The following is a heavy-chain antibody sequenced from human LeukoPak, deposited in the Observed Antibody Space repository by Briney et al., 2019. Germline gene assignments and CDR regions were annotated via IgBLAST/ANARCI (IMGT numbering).Heavy chain of an antibody. Sequence: ASVKVSCKASGYSFTSYGITWVRQAPGQGLEWMGWISTYDGNANYAQKLQGRVTMTTDTSTITAYMELRSLRSDDTAVYYCARAPSGYTYGPGDHWGQGTLVTVSS. V-gene: IGHV1-18*01. J-gene: IGHJ4*02. CDR2: ISTYDGNA. D-gene: IGHD5-18*01. CDR1: GYSFTSYG. CDR3: ARAPSGYTYGPGDH.